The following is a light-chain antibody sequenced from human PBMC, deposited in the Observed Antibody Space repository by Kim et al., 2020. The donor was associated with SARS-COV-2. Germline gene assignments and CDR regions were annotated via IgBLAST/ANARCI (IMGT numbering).Light chain of an antibody. CDR2: DVT. CDR1: SSDIGAYNY. Sequence: QAITVVCTGTSSDIGAYNYVSWYQQHPGKAPKLMIYDVTYRPSGVSNRFSGSKSGNTASLTISGLQTDDEADYYCTSYTNSGAFVLFGGGTQLTVL. J-gene: IGLJ2*01. CDR3: TSYTNSGAFVL. V-gene: IGLV2-14*03.